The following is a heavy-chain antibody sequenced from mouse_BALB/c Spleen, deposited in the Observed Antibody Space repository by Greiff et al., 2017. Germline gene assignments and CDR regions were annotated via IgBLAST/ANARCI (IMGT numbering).Heavy chain of an antibody. J-gene: IGHJ3*01. Sequence: EVMLVESGGGLVQPGGSRKLSCAASGFTFSSFGMHWVRQAPEKGLEWVAYISSGSTTIYYADTLKGRFTISRDNPKNTLFLQMTSLWSEDTAMYYCARMGTGTGFAYWGQGTLVTVSA. V-gene: IGHV5-17*02. CDR2: ISSGSTTI. CDR3: ARMGTGTGFAY. CDR1: GFTFSSFG. D-gene: IGHD4-1*01.